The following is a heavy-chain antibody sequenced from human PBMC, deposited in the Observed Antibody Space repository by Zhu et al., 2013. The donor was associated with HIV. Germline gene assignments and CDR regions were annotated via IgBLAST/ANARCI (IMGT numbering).Heavy chain of an antibody. V-gene: IGHV1-69*06. CDR1: GGTFSSYS. CDR2: IIPIVGSA. D-gene: IGHD3-3*01. Sequence: QVQLVQSGAEVKKSGSSVKVSCKASGGTFSSYSIGWVRQAPGQGLEWMGGIIPIVGSANYAQKFQGRVTITADKPTSIVYMELSSLRFEDTAVYYCATFWSGFLDYWGQGTRV. J-gene: IGHJ4*02. CDR3: ATFWSGFLDY.